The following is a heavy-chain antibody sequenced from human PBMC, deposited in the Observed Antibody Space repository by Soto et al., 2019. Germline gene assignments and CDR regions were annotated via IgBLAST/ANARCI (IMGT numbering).Heavy chain of an antibody. V-gene: IGHV3-33*01. Sequence: GGSLRLSCETSGFSFSVYGMHWVRQAPGKGLEWVAVIWYDASKQFYAASVEGRFTISRDNSKAILYLQMNSLRPEDTAVYSCAAWGEGATEVYWGQGTLVTVSS. CDR2: IWYDASKQ. J-gene: IGHJ4*02. CDR1: GFSFSVYG. D-gene: IGHD2-15*01. CDR3: AAWGEGATEVY.